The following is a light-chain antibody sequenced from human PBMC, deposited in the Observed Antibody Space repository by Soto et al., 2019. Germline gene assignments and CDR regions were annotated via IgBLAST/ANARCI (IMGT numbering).Light chain of an antibody. V-gene: IGLV2-8*01. J-gene: IGLJ2*01. CDR3: SSYGGSNHVV. Sequence: QSVLTQPPSASGSPGPSVTISCTGTSSDVGGYNYVSWYQQHPGKAPKLIIYEVSKRPSGVPDHFSGSKSGNTASLTVSGLQADDEADYYCSSYGGSNHVVFGGGTKLTVL. CDR1: SSDVGGYNY. CDR2: EVS.